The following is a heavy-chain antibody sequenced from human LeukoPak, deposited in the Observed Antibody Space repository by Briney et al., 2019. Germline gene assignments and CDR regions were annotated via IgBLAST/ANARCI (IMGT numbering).Heavy chain of an antibody. D-gene: IGHD4-17*01. J-gene: IGHJ4*02. Sequence: GGSLRLSCAASGFTFSSYVMHWVRQAPGKGLEWVSSISSSSSYIYYADSVKGRFTISRDNAKNSLYLQMNSLRAEDTAVYYCARDGDYGDPFDYWGQGTLVTVSS. CDR1: GFTFSSYV. V-gene: IGHV3-21*01. CDR3: ARDGDYGDPFDY. CDR2: ISSSSSYI.